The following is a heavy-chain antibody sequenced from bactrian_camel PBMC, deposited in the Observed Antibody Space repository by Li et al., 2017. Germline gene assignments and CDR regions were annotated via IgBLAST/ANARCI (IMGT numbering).Heavy chain of an antibody. V-gene: IGHV3-2*01. CDR3: VRGPLTGDDSY. J-gene: IGHJ4*01. D-gene: IGHD8*01. CDR2: ISSEGRNT. Sequence: ESGGGLVQPGGSLRLSCAASGYTISAFSMSRVRQAPGKGLEWVAKISSEGRNTWYTDSVRGRFTVSRDSAKNAVYLQMNSLRPDDTAVYYCVRGPLTGDDSYWGQGTQVTVS. CDR1: GYTISAFS.